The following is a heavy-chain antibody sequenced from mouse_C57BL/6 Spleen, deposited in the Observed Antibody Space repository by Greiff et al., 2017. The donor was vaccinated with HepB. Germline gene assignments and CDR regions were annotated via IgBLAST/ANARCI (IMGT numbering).Heavy chain of an antibody. D-gene: IGHD1-1*01. CDR2: ISDGGSYT. V-gene: IGHV5-4*01. CDR1: GFTFSSYA. Sequence: EVKVVESGGGLVKPGGSLKLSCAASGFTFSSYAMSWVRQTPEKRLEWVATISDGGSYTYYPDNVKGRFTISRDNAKNNLYLQMSHLKSEDTAMYYCARDYLYGSSYGKAMDYWGQGTSVTVSS. CDR3: ARDYLYGSSYGKAMDY. J-gene: IGHJ4*01.